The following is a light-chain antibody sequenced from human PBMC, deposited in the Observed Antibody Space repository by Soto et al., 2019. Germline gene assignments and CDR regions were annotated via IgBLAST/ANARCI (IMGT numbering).Light chain of an antibody. CDR1: QTISSW. V-gene: IGKV1-5*03. CDR3: QHYYSYSEA. J-gene: IGKJ1*01. CDR2: KAS. Sequence: DIQITQSPSTLSGSVGDRVTITCRASQTISSWLAWYQQKPGKAPKLLIYKASTLKSGVPSRFSGSGSGTEFTLTISSLQPDDFATYYCQHYYSYSEAFGQGTKVDIK.